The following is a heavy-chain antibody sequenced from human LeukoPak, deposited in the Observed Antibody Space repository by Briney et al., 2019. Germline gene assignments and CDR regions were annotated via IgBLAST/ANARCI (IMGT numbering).Heavy chain of an antibody. V-gene: IGHV1-2*02. CDR3: AREMGFSLPAVPSEWLFEFDSGYFQH. CDR2: INPNSGGT. Sequence: GASVKVSCKASGYTFTGYYMHWVRQAPGQGLEWMGWINPNSGGTNYAQKFQGRVTMTRDTSISTAYMELSRLRSDDTAVYYCAREMGFSLPAVPSEWLFEFDSGYFQHWGQGTLVTVSS. J-gene: IGHJ1*01. D-gene: IGHD3-3*01. CDR1: GYTFTGYY.